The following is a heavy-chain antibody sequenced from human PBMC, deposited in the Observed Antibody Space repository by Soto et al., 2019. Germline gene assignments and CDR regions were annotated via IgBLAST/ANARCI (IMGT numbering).Heavy chain of an antibody. J-gene: IGHJ5*02. CDR1: GFTFSNYA. V-gene: IGHV3-23*01. D-gene: IGHD4-17*01. CDR3: AKDAVSGDGVWLVES. Sequence: PGGSLRLSCXASGFTFSNYAMVWVRQAPGKGLEWVSGLYGGGGHTNYADSVKGRFTISRDNSKNTLYLQMNSLRPEDTAVYMCAKDAVSGDGVWLVESWGQGTLVTVSS. CDR2: LYGGGGHT.